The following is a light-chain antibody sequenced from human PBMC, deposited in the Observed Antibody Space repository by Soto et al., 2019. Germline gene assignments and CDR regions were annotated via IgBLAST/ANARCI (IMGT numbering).Light chain of an antibody. CDR2: AAS. Sequence: IQMTQSPSSLSASVGDRVTLTCRTTQSIRNYLNWYQQKPGKAPKLLIYAASTLHSGVPSRLSGSGSGTDFNLTISSLQPEDSATYYCLKDDTYPITFGQGTRLEIK. CDR3: LKDDTYPIT. J-gene: IGKJ5*01. V-gene: IGKV1-6*01. CDR1: QSIRNY.